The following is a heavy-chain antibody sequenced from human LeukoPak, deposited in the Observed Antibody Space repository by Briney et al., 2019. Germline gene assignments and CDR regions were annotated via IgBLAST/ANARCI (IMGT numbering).Heavy chain of an antibody. CDR1: GGSISSGSYY. D-gene: IGHD3-10*01. Sequence: PSETLSLTCTVSGGSISSGSYYWSWIRQPAGKGLEWIGRIYTSGSTNYNPSLKSRVTISVDTSKNQFSLKLSSVTAADTAVYYCARAEWLGHGSGSYWGGYYFDYWGQGTLVTVSS. CDR3: ARAEWLGHGSGSYWGGYYFDY. CDR2: IYTSGST. V-gene: IGHV4-61*02. J-gene: IGHJ4*02.